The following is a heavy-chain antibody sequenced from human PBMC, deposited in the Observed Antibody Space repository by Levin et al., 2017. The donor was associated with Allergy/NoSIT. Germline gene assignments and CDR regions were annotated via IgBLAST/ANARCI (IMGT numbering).Heavy chain of an antibody. Sequence: PGESLKISCKGSGYSFTSYWISWVRQMPGKGLEWMGRIDPSDSYTNYSPSFQGHVTISADKSISTAYLQWSSLKASDTAMYYCARHSEIRGVITTGGYWGQGTLVTVSS. CDR1: GYSFTSYW. CDR2: IDPSDSYT. CDR3: ARHSEIRGVITTGGY. D-gene: IGHD3-10*01. V-gene: IGHV5-10-1*01. J-gene: IGHJ4*02.